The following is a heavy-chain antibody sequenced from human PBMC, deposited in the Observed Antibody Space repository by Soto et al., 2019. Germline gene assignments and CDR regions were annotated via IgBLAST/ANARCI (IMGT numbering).Heavy chain of an antibody. CDR3: ARGPNSDT. J-gene: IGHJ5*02. Sequence: GGSLRLSCAASGFTFSSYGMHWVRQAPGKGLEWVAVISYDGSNKYYADSVKGRFTISRDNSKNTLYLQMNSLRVEDTAVYFCARGPNSDTWGQGTLVTVSS. V-gene: IGHV3-30*03. CDR2: ISYDGSNK. CDR1: GFTFSSYG.